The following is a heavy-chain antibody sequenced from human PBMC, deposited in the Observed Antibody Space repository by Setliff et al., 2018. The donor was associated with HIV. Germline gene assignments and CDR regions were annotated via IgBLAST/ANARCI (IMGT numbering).Heavy chain of an antibody. J-gene: IGHJ3*02. CDR2: ISSTSNYR. Sequence: GGSLRLSCTGSGFTFSDYNMNWVRQTPGKGLEWISSISSTSNYRYYADSMKGRFTISRDNAKNSLYLQMNSLRAEDTAVYYCARRGNYMEDAFDIWGQGTMVTVSS. CDR3: ARRGNYMEDAFDI. V-gene: IGHV3-21*01. CDR1: GFTFSDYN. D-gene: IGHD1-26*01.